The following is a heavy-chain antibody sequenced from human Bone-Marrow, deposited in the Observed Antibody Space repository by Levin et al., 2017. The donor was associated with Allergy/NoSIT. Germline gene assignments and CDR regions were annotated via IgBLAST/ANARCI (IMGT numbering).Heavy chain of an antibody. Sequence: SCTVSGGSISSHYWNWIRQPPGKGLEWIGHIYYSGSTNYNPSLRSRVTISVDTSKNQFSLELTSVTAADTAVYYCARDRIVIPAAAPSVFDIWGQGTMVTVSS. V-gene: IGHV4-59*11. CDR3: ARDRIVIPAAAPSVFDI. J-gene: IGHJ3*02. D-gene: IGHD2-2*01. CDR1: GGSISSHY. CDR2: IYYSGST.